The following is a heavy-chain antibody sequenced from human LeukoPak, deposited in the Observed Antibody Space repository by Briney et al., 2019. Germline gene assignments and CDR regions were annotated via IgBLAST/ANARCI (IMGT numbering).Heavy chain of an antibody. D-gene: IGHD3-3*02. V-gene: IGHV3-23*01. Sequence: PGGSLRLSCAASGFTFSNYDMTWVRQAPGKGLEWVSAIGGRGVNKYYADSVKGRFTISRDNSKNTLYLQMSSLRVEDTAIYYCAKSLSGHGPFDAFDIWGQGTLVTVSS. CDR2: IGGRGVNK. J-gene: IGHJ3*02. CDR3: AKSLSGHGPFDAFDI. CDR1: GFTFSNYD.